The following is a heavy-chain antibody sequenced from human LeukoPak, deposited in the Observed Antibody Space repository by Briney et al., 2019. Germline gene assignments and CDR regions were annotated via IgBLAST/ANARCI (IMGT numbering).Heavy chain of an antibody. D-gene: IGHD5-12*01. J-gene: IGHJ4*02. CDR2: INHSGST. CDR1: GGSFSGYC. CDR3: ARGRLKGYDFDY. V-gene: IGHV4-34*01. Sequence: SETLSLTCAVYGGSFSGYCWSWIRHPPGKGLEWIGEINHSGSTNYNPFLKSRVTISVDTSKNQFSLKLSSVTAADEAVYYCARGRLKGYDFDYWGQGTLVMVSS.